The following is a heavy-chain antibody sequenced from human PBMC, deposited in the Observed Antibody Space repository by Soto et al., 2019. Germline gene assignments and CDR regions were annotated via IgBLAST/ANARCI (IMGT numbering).Heavy chain of an antibody. D-gene: IGHD6-13*01. V-gene: IGHV1-2*04. CDR2: INPNSGGT. J-gene: IGHJ6*02. CDR1: GYTFTGYY. Sequence: QVQLVQSGAEVKKPGALVKVSCKASGYTFTGYYMHWVRQAPGQGLEWMGWINPNSGGTNYAQKFQGWVTMTRDTSISTAYMELSRLRSDDTAVYYCAREPIAAAGYYYYYGMDVWGQGTTVTVSS. CDR3: AREPIAAAGYYYYYGMDV.